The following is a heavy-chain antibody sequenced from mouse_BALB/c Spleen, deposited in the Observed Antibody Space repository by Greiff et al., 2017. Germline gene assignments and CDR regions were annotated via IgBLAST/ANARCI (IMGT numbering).Heavy chain of an antibody. D-gene: IGHD1-1*01. CDR3: ARRYGSPFAY. Sequence: EVNLMESGGDLVKPGGSLKLSCAASGFTFSSYGMSWVRQTPDKRLEWVATISSGGSYTYYPDSVKGRFTISRDNAKNTLYLQMSSLKSEDTAMYYCARRYGSPFAYWGQGTLVTVSA. J-gene: IGHJ3*01. CDR1: GFTFSSYG. V-gene: IGHV5-6*02. CDR2: ISSGGSYT.